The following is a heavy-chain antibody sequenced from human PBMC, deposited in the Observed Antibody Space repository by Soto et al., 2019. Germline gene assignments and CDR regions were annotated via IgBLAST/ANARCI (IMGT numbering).Heavy chain of an antibody. CDR1: GCTFSSYV. D-gene: IGHD6-19*01. Sequence: EVQLLESGGGLEQPGGSLRLSCAASGCTFSSYVMAWVRQTPGKGLEYVASISGSGDITNYADPVKGRFTISRDNSKNMVYLQMSSLRAEDTAMYYCAKKSSGNFPFDYWGQGTLVTVSS. CDR2: ISGSGDIT. CDR3: AKKSSGNFPFDY. V-gene: IGHV3-23*01. J-gene: IGHJ4*02.